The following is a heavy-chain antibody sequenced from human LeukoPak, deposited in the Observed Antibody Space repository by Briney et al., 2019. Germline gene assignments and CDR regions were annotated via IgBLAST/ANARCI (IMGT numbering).Heavy chain of an antibody. CDR2: ISGSGGST. D-gene: IGHD5-12*01. J-gene: IGHJ4*02. Sequence: GGSLRLSCAASGFTFSSYAMSWVRQAPGKGLEWVSAISGSGGSTYYADSVKGRFTISRDNAKNSLYLQMNSLRAEDTAVYYCARDYSGDFDYWGQRTLVTVSS. CDR1: GFTFSSYA. V-gene: IGHV3-23*01. CDR3: ARDYSGDFDY.